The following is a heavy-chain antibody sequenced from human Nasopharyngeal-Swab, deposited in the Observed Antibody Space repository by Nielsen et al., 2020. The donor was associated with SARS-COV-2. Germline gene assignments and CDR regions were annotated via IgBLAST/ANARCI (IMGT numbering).Heavy chain of an antibody. J-gene: IGHJ4*02. CDR3: ARGGPVAFDY. V-gene: IGHV1-8*01. Sequence: ASVKVSCKASGFTFTTYDINWVRQASGQGPEWMGWMTPKTGYTGYAQKFQGRVTMTWNTSISTAYMDLSSLTSEDTAVYYCARGGPVAFDYWGKGSLVIVSS. CDR1: GFTFTTYD. CDR2: MTPKTGYT. D-gene: IGHD6-19*01.